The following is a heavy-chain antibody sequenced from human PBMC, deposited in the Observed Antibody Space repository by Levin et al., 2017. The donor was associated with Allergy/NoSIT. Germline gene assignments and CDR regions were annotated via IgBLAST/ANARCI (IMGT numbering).Heavy chain of an antibody. CDR1: GGSISSSNW. Sequence: KSSETLSLTCAVSGGSISSSNWWSWVRQPPGKGLEWIGEIYHSGSTNYNPSLKSRVTISVDKSKNQFSLKLSSVTAADTAVYYCARAPGAVAGTNDYWGQGTLVTVSS. J-gene: IGHJ4*02. D-gene: IGHD6-19*01. CDR3: ARAPGAVAGTNDY. V-gene: IGHV4-4*02. CDR2: IYHSGST.